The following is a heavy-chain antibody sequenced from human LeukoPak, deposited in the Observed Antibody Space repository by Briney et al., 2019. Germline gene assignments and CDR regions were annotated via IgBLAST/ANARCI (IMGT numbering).Heavy chain of an antibody. V-gene: IGHV3-48*02. J-gene: IGHJ4*02. D-gene: IGHD2-2*01. CDR3: ARGYCSSISCLRPGY. Sequence: PGGSLRLSCAASGFTFSSYAMNWVRQAPGKGLEWVSYISSSSRNINYSDSVKGRFTISRDNAKNSLYLQMNSLRDEDTAVYYCARGYCSSISCLRPGYWGQGTLVTVSS. CDR1: GFTFSSYA. CDR2: ISSSSRNI.